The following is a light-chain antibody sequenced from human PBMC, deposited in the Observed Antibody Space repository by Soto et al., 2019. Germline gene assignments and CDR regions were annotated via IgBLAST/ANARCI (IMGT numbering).Light chain of an antibody. CDR2: AAS. V-gene: IGKV1-6*01. Sequence: AIQLTPCPSSRSASVGVRGTITSRASLPISNYLAWYQQKPGKIPNLLIYAASTLQAGVPSRFIGSGSGTDFTLTISSLQPEDFATYYCLQDYNFPWTFGQGTKVDIK. J-gene: IGKJ1*01. CDR1: LPISNY. CDR3: LQDYNFPWT.